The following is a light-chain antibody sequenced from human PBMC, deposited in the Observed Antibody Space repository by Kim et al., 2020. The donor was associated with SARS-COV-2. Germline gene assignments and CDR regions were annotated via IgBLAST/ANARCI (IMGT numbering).Light chain of an antibody. CDR2: SDD. J-gene: IGLJ1*01. CDR3: ATWDDSLSGFV. V-gene: IGLV1-44*01. CDR1: SSNIGSNT. Sequence: GQRVTISCSGSSSNIGSNTVTWLQQLPGTAPKLVIHSDDQRPSGVPDRFSGSKSGTSASLAINGLQSEDEADYYCATWDDSLSGFVFGTGTKVTVL.